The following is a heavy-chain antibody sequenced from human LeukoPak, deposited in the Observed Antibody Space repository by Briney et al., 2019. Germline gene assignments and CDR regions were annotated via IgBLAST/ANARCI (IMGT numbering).Heavy chain of an antibody. J-gene: IGHJ6*03. V-gene: IGHV3-48*01. D-gene: IGHD3-10*01. CDR2: ISSSSSTI. CDR1: GFTFSSYS. CDR3: ARDRVVRGVIPLYMDV. Sequence: GGSLRLSCAASGFTFSSYSMNWVRQAPGKGLEWVSYISSSSSTIYYADSVKGRFTISRDNAKNSLYLQMNSLRAEDTAVYYCARDRVVRGVIPLYMDVWGKGTTVTVSS.